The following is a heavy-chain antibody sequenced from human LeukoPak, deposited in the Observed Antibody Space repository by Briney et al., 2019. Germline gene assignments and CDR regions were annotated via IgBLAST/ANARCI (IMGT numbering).Heavy chain of an antibody. CDR2: ISSNGIYT. CDR3: ARRHSSSIGFCDF. J-gene: IGHJ4*02. Sequence: PGGSLRLSSAASGFTFSDNGMYWVRQAPGKGLEHVSGISSNGIYTYYANSVKGRFTISRDNSKNTLYLQMNSLRAEDTAVYYCARRHSSSIGFCDFWGWGTLVTVSS. CDR1: GFTFSDNG. D-gene: IGHD6-6*01. V-gene: IGHV3-64*01.